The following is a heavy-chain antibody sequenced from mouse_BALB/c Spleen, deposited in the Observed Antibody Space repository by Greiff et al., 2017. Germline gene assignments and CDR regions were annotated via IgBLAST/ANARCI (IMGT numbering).Heavy chain of an antibody. CDR1: GYTFTSYW. CDR3: ARVVYYGYDGYFDV. V-gene: IGHV1S81*02. Sequence: QVHVKQPGAELVKPGASVKLSCKASGYTFTSYWMHWVKQRPGQGLEWIGEINPSNGRTNYNEKFKSKATLTVDKSSSTAYMQLSSLTSEDSAVYYCARVVYYGYDGYFDVWGAGTTVTVSS. J-gene: IGHJ1*01. D-gene: IGHD2-2*01. CDR2: INPSNGRT.